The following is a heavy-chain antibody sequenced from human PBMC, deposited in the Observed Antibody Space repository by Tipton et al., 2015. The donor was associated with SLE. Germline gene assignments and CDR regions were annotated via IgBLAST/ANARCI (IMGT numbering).Heavy chain of an antibody. Sequence: TLSLTCSVSAGSISSGGYYWNWIRQHPGKGLEWIGYIHHSGSTSYNPSLKSRVTISVDTAKNQFSLKLTSVTAADTAVYYCARGMVTWRGAIVGVDVWGQGTTVNVSS. D-gene: IGHD2-21*02. J-gene: IGHJ6*02. V-gene: IGHV4-31*03. CDR3: ARGMVTWRGAIVGVDV. CDR2: IHHSGST. CDR1: AGSISSGGYY.